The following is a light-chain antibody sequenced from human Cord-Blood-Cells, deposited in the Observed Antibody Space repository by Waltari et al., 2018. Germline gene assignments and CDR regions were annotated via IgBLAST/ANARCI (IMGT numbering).Light chain of an antibody. CDR3: SSYTSSSTYV. Sequence: SALTQPASVSGSPGQSLTISCTGTSSDVGGYNSVSWYQQHPGKAPKLMIYEVSNRPSGVSNRFSGSKSGNTASLTISGLQAEDEADYYCSSYTSSSTYVFGTGTKVTVL. J-gene: IGLJ1*01. CDR2: EVS. V-gene: IGLV2-14*01. CDR1: SSDVGGYNS.